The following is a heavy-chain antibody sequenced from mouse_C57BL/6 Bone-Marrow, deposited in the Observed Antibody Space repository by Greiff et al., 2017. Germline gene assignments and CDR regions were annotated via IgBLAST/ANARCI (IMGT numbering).Heavy chain of an antibody. CDR3: ARVEFDGSSGDWYFDV. V-gene: IGHV1-85*01. J-gene: IGHJ1*03. Sequence: VKLQESGPELVKPGASVKLSCKASGYTFTSYDINWVKQRPGQGLEWIGWIYPRDGSTTYNEKFKGKATLTVDTSSSTAYMELHSLTSEDSAVYFCARVEFDGSSGDWYFDVWGTGTTGTVSS. D-gene: IGHD1-1*01. CDR2: IYPRDGST. CDR1: GYTFTSYD.